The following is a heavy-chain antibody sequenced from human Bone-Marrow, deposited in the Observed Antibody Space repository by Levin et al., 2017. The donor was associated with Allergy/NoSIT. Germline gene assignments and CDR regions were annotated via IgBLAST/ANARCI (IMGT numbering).Heavy chain of an antibody. CDR3: VKALNSGTYYLGGFDM. Sequence: PGGSLRLSCAASGFTFDDYAIHWVRQVPGKGPEWVSGISWNGRNIGYADSVRGRFTISRDNAKNSLFLQMNSLRTEDTALFYCVKALNSGTYYLGGFDMWGHGTMVTVSS. J-gene: IGHJ3*02. V-gene: IGHV3-9*01. CDR1: GFTFDDYA. CDR2: ISWNGRNI. D-gene: IGHD1-26*01.